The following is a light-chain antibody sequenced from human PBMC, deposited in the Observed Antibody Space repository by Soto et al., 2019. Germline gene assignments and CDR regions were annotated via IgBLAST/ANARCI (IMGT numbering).Light chain of an antibody. J-gene: IGKJ3*01. CDR3: MQGLQSSFT. V-gene: IGKV2-28*01. CDR1: QSLLPSNGYNY. CDR2: MGS. Sequence: DIVMTQSPLSLPVTPGEPASISCRSSQSLLPSNGYNYLDWYLQKPGQTPPLLIYMGSNRASGVLDRFSGSEAGTYFTLKISRVEAEDVGVYYCMQGLQSSFTFGPGTKVGVK.